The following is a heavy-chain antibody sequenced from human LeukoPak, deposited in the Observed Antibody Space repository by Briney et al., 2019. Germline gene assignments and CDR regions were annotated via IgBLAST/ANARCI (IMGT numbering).Heavy chain of an antibody. D-gene: IGHD5-12*01. J-gene: IGHJ4*02. CDR1: GGTFSSYA. CDR3: ARPYSGYDWRADY. Sequence: SVKVSCRASGGTFSSYAISWVRQAPGQGLEWMGGIIPIFGTANYAQKFQGRVTITADESTSTAYMELSSLRSEDTAVYYCARPYSGYDWRADYWGQGTLVTVSS. CDR2: IIPIFGTA. V-gene: IGHV1-69*13.